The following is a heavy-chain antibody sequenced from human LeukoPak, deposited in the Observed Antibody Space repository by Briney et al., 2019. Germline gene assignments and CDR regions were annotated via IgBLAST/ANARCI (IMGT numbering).Heavy chain of an antibody. D-gene: IGHD6-13*01. J-gene: IGHJ4*02. CDR3: ARGQGYGSSWYIDY. CDR2: ISAYNGNT. V-gene: IGHV1-18*01. Sequence: WASVKVSCKASGYTFTSYGISWVRHAPGQGLEWMGWISAYNGNTNYAQKLQGRVTMTTDTSTSTAYMELRSLRSDDTAVYYCARGQGYGSSWYIDYWGQGTLVTVSS. CDR1: GYTFTSYG.